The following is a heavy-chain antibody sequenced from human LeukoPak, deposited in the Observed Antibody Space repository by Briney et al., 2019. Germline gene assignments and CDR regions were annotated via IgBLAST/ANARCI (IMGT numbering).Heavy chain of an antibody. J-gene: IGHJ4*02. V-gene: IGHV4-39*07. CDR1: GGSVGSSTYY. Sequence: SETLSLTCTVSGGSVGSSTYYWGWIRQPPGKGLEWIASIAYSGSTYNPSLKSRVTMSQDTSKNQFSLRLTSVTAADTAVYYCARDSRSYERSGYHHFDYWGQGSLVTVSS. D-gene: IGHD3-22*01. CDR3: ARDSRSYERSGYHHFDY. CDR2: IAYSGST.